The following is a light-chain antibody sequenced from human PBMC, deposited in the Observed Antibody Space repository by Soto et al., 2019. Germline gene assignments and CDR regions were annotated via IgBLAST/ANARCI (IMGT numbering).Light chain of an antibody. V-gene: IGKV3-20*01. CDR2: GAS. CDR3: QQYGTSRVN. Sequence: EIVWTQAPGTPSFTLGERGTLSARASQRVGSNSLAWYQQKPGQAPRLLIYGASSRSTGVPDRVSGSGSVKDFTLAISRLEAEDLAVYSCQQYGTSRVNFGHGKKVAIK. J-gene: IGKJ3*01. CDR1: QRVGSNS.